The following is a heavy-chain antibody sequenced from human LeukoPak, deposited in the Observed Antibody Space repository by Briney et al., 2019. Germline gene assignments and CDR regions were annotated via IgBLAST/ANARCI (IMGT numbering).Heavy chain of an antibody. D-gene: IGHD2-8*01. V-gene: IGHV3-30-3*01. CDR2: ISYDGSNK. CDR1: GFTFSSYA. Sequence: GRSLRLSCAASGFTFSSYAMHWVRQAPGKGLEWVAVISYDGSNKYYADSVKGRFTISRDNSKNTLYLQMNSLRAEDTAVYYCARDLVWRRWFDPWGQGTLVTVSS. J-gene: IGHJ5*02. CDR3: ARDLVWRRWFDP.